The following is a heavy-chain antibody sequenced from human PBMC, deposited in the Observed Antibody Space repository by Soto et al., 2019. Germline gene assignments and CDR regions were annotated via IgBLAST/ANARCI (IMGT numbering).Heavy chain of an antibody. CDR2: ISGRGGST. Sequence: PGGSLRLSCAASGFTFGNYAMNWVRQAPGKGLEWVSTISGRGGSTYYADSVKGRFTISRDNSKNILYLQMNSLRAEDTAVYYCAKATMTLVVISLDCWGQGALVTVSS. D-gene: IGHD3-22*01. V-gene: IGHV3-23*01. CDR3: AKATMTLVVISLDC. J-gene: IGHJ4*02. CDR1: GFTFGNYA.